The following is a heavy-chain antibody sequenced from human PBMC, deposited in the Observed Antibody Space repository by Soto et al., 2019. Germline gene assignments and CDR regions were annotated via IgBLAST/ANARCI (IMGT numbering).Heavy chain of an antibody. CDR3: ARAPHPAAAPGPPGTF. Sequence: QEQLVQSGPEVKKPGASVKVSCTASGYTFSGHYIHWVRQAPGQGLEWVGWINPDRGSTNSAQRIHGWVTMTRDTSINTAYLEVKSLKSDDAAVYSCARAPHPAAAPGPPGTFWGQGTLVTAPS. J-gene: IGHJ4*02. D-gene: IGHD6-25*01. V-gene: IGHV1-2*04. CDR1: GYTFSGHY. CDR2: INPDRGST.